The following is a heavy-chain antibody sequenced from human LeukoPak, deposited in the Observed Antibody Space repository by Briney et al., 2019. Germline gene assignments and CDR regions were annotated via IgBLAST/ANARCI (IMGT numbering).Heavy chain of an antibody. CDR2: ISGSGGST. CDR3: AKDHESGYDYVWGSYRYSFAY. J-gene: IGHJ4*02. Sequence: GGSLRLSCAASGFTFNNYGMSWVRQAPGKGLEWVSTISGSGGSTYYADSVKGRFTISRDNSKNTLYLQMNSLRAEDTAVYYCAKDHESGYDYVWGSYRYSFAYWGQGTLVTVSS. D-gene: IGHD3-16*02. V-gene: IGHV3-23*01. CDR1: GFTFNNYG.